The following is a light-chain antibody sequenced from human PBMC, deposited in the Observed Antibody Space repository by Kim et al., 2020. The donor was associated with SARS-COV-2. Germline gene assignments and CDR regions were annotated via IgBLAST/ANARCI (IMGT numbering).Light chain of an antibody. J-gene: IGLJ3*02. V-gene: IGLV2-11*01. CDR1: SSDVGGYDY. CDR3: CSYAGSYRWV. Sequence: QSALTQPRSVSGSPGQSVTISCTGTSSDVGGYDYVSWYQQHPGKAPKVIILDVNRQPSGVPDRFSGSKSGNTASLTISGLQADDGADYYCCSYAGSYRWVFGGGTQLTVL. CDR2: DVN.